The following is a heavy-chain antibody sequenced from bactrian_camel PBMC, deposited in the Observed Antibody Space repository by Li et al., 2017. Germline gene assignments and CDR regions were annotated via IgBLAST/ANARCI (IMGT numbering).Heavy chain of an antibody. Sequence: HVQLVESGGGLVQPGGSLRLSCHVAGFTFSRYVFDWVRRVPGKGLEWVSGINRDGSATDYADSVKGRFTMFRDNVKNMLYLQMNNLKSEDTALYYCAKALGGGNYYTGEYNYWGQGTQVTVS. CDR2: INRDGSAT. V-gene: IGHV3S6*01. J-gene: IGHJ4*01. D-gene: IGHD2*01. CDR3: AKALGGGNYYTGEYNY. CDR1: GFTFSRYV.